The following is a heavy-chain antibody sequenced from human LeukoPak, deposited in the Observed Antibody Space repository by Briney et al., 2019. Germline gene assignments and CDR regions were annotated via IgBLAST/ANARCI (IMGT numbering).Heavy chain of an antibody. D-gene: IGHD3-10*01. CDR1: GFSFTNTW. J-gene: IGHJ3*02. CDR2: VKSKADDGTT. V-gene: IGHV3-15*01. CDR3: ATEGGSGSYYGDDAFDM. Sequence: PGGSLRLSCEASGFSFTNTWMSWVRQAPGKGLEWFGRVKSKADDGTTDSAAPVQGRFTISRDDSKNTLSLQMNSLKTEDTAVYYCATEGGSGSYYGDDAFDMWGQGTMVTVSS.